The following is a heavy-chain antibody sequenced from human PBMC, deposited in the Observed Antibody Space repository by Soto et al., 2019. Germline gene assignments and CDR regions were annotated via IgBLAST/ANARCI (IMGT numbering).Heavy chain of an antibody. CDR3: ANLPYSWNGADAFDI. CDR2: ISYDGSNK. J-gene: IGHJ3*02. Sequence: QVQLVESGGGVVQPGRSLRLSCAASGFTLSSYGMHWVRQAPGKGLEWVAVISYDGSNKYYADSVKDRFTISRDNSKNTLYLQMNSLRAEDTAVYYCANLPYSWNGADAFDIWGQGTLVTVSS. CDR1: GFTLSSYG. D-gene: IGHD1-1*01. V-gene: IGHV3-30*18.